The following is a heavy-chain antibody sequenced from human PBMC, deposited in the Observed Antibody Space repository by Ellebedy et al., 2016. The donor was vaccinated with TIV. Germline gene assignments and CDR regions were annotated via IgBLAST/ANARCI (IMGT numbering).Heavy chain of an antibody. CDR2: IWYDGSNK. V-gene: IGHV3-33*01. CDR3: GRGRVSMSIDY. Sequence: GESLKISCTASGFNFSNYGMHWVRQAPGRGLEWVAIIWYDGSNKYYGDSVKGRFTISRDNAKNILSLQMNSLRADDTAVYYCGRGRVSMSIDYWGQGTLVTVSS. D-gene: IGHD2/OR15-2a*01. J-gene: IGHJ4*02. CDR1: GFNFSNYG.